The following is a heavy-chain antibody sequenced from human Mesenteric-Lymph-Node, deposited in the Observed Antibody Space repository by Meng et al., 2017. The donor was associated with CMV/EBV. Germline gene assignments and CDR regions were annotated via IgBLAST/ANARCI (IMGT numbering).Heavy chain of an antibody. D-gene: IGHD2-2*01. Sequence: ASVKVSCKASGYTFTSYDINWVRQATGQGLEWIGWMNPNSGNTGYAQKFQGRVTMTRNTSISTAYMELSSLRSEDTAVYYCARSVVVPAARYYYYYGMDVWGQGTTVTVSS. J-gene: IGHJ6*02. V-gene: IGHV1-8*01. CDR3: ARSVVVPAARYYYYYGMDV. CDR2: MNPNSGNT. CDR1: GYTFTSYD.